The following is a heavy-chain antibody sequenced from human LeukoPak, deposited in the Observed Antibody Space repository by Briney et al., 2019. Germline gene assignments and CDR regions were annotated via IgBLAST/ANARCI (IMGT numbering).Heavy chain of an antibody. CDR1: GGSISTYY. D-gene: IGHD4-17*01. CDR3: AGSPPLYGDYAQYYFDD. V-gene: IGHV4-59*08. J-gene: IGHJ4*02. CDR2: IHYSGST. Sequence: SETLSLTCTVSGGSISTYYWSWIRQPPGKGLEWIGHIHYSGSTTYNPSLKSRVTTSVDTPKNQFSLRLTSVTAADTAVYYCAGSPPLYGDYAQYYFDDWGQGTLVTVSS.